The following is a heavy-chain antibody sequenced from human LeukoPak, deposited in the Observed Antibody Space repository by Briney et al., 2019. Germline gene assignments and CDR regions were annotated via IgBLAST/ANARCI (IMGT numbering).Heavy chain of an antibody. CDR1: GYTFTSYG. D-gene: IGHD3-9*01. V-gene: IGHV1-18*01. Sequence: ASVKVSCKASGYTFTSYGISWVRQAPGQGLEWMGWISAFNGNTNYAQKLQGRATMTTDTSTSTAYMELRSLRSDDTAVYYCARRYFDWDENLGLDYWGQGTLVTVSS. CDR2: ISAFNGNT. CDR3: ARRYFDWDENLGLDY. J-gene: IGHJ4*02.